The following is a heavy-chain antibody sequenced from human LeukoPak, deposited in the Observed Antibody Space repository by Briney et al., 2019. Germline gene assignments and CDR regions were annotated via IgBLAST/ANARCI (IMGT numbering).Heavy chain of an antibody. J-gene: IGHJ4*02. D-gene: IGHD3/OR15-3a*01. Sequence: GGSLRLSCAASGFSFSSYTMNWLRQAPGKGLEWVSSIRTNNYKYGAGSVKGRFTISRDNAKNSLFLQMDSLRAEDTAVYYCARDGHFDFWGQGTLVTVSS. CDR1: GFSFSSYT. CDR2: IRTNNYK. V-gene: IGHV3-21*01. CDR3: ARDGHFDF.